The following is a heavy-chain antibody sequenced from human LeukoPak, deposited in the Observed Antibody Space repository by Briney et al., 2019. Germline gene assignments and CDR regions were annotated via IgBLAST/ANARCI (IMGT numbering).Heavy chain of an antibody. CDR2: ISYDGSNK. V-gene: IGHV3-30*04. CDR3: ARVVAPYDILTYFDY. J-gene: IGHJ4*02. D-gene: IGHD3-9*01. CDR1: GFTFSGYA. Sequence: GGSLRLSCAASGFTFSGYAMHWVRQAPGKGLEWVAVISYDGSNKYYADSVKGRFTISRDNSKNTLYLQMNSLRAEDTAVYYCARVVAPYDILTYFDYWGQGTLVTVSS.